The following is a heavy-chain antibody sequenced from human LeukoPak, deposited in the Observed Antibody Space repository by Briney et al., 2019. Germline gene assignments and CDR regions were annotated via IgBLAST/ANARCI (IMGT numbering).Heavy chain of an antibody. J-gene: IGHJ3*02. CDR2: INHSGST. CDR1: GGSFSGYY. Sequence: SETLSLTCAVYGGSFSGYYWSWIRQPPGKGLEWIGEINHSGSTNYNPSLKSRVTISVDTSKNQFSLKLSSVTAADTAVYYCARSYDSSGYGYHDASDIWGQGTMVTVSS. D-gene: IGHD3-22*01. V-gene: IGHV4-34*01. CDR3: ARSYDSSGYGYHDASDI.